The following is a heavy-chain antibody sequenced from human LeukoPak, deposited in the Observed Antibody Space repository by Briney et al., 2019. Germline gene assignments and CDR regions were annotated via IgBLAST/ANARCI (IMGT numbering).Heavy chain of an antibody. Sequence: GGSLRLSCAASGFTFSNYAMTWVRHAPGKGLEWVSTISGSGDRTYYADSVKGRFTISRDNSKNTLYVQMNSLRAEDTAVYYCAKDIRSSWYYFQDWGQGTLVTVSS. CDR3: AKDIRSSWYYFQD. D-gene: IGHD6-13*01. CDR1: GFTFSNYA. V-gene: IGHV3-23*01. J-gene: IGHJ1*01. CDR2: ISGSGDRT.